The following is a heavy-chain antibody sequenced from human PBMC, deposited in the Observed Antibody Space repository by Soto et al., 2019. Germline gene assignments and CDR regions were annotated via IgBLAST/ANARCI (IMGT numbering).Heavy chain of an antibody. CDR2: IDTSYSYS. CDR3: ARYCSSSSCSQLYGMDV. J-gene: IGHJ6*02. CDR1: EYSFTKYW. Sequence: PGESLKISCKGSEYSFTKYWIIWVRQVPGKGLEWMGRIDTSYSYSHYSPSFQGHVTISVDKSISTGYLQWSSLKASDTAMYYCARYCSSSSCSQLYGMDVWGQGTTVTVSS. D-gene: IGHD2-2*01. V-gene: IGHV5-10-1*01.